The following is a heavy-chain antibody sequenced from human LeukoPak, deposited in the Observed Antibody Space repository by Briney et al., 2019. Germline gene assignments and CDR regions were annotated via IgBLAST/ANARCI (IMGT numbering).Heavy chain of an antibody. CDR2: ISSSSSYI. CDR1: GFTFSSYC. CDR3: AREGGRLRLGNYYYMDV. J-gene: IGHJ6*03. V-gene: IGHV3-21*01. Sequence: AGSLRLSCAASGFTFSSYCMNWVRQPPGKGLEWVASISSSSSYIYYAASVKGRFTSSRDKAENSLYLQMNSLRGEDTAVYYCAREGGRLRLGNYYYMDVWGKGTTVTVSS. D-gene: IGHD5-12*01.